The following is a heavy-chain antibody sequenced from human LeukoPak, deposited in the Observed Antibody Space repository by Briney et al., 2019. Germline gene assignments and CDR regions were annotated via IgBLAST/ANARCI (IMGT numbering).Heavy chain of an antibody. D-gene: IGHD5-24*01. J-gene: IGHJ3*02. CDR3: ARGTWDGDRTFDT. CDR2: ISGTSSII. Sequence: GGSLRLSCAASGFTFSSYSMNWVRQAPGKGLEWISYISGTSSIIYYTPSVKGRFTIARDNGKSSLYLQMNSLRDDDTAVYFCARGTWDGDRTFDTWGQGAMVTVSS. V-gene: IGHV3-48*02. CDR1: GFTFSSYS.